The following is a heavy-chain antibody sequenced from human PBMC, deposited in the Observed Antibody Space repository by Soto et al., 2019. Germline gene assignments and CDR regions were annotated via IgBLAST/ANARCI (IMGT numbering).Heavy chain of an antibody. J-gene: IGHJ5*02. Sequence: QVQLVQSGAEVKKPGSSVKVSCKASGGTFSSYAISWVRQAPGQGLEWMGGIIPIFGTANYAQKFQGRVTITADESTSTAYMELSGLRSEDTAVYYYARGIMITFGRVIVMVEGLDPWGQGTLVTVSS. CDR2: IIPIFGTA. CDR3: ARGIMITFGRVIVMVEGLDP. CDR1: GGTFSSYA. V-gene: IGHV1-69*01. D-gene: IGHD3-16*02.